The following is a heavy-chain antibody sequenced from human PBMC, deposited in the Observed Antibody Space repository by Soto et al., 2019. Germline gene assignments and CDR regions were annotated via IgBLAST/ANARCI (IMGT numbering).Heavy chain of an antibody. CDR3: AKRRVGWYFDL. J-gene: IGHJ2*01. D-gene: IGHD1-26*01. CDR1: GFTFSSYA. Sequence: EVQLLESGGGLVQPGGSLRLSCAASGFTFSSYAMNWVRQAPGKGLEWVSVISGSGGSTYYADAVKGRFTISRDNSKNTVYLQMNSLRAEDTAVYYCAKRRVGWYFDLWGRGTLVTVSS. V-gene: IGHV3-23*01. CDR2: ISGSGGST.